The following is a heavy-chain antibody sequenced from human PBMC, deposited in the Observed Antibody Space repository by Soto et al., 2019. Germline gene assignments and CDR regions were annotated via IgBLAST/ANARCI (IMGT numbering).Heavy chain of an antibody. D-gene: IGHD2-21*01. CDR2: IYPGDSDT. CDR3: ASHGEDGQTQLRLNWFAP. CDR1: GYNFAYYW. Sequence: PGESLKISFKGLGYNFAYYWIAWVRQMPGKGLEYMGIIYPGDSDTRYSPSFQGQVTISADKSISTAYLQWNSLEASDTAMYYCASHGEDGQTQLRLNWFAPWGHGTLVTVSS. V-gene: IGHV5-51*01. J-gene: IGHJ5*02.